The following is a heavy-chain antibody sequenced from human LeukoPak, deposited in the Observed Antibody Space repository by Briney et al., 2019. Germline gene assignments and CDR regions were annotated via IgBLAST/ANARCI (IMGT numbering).Heavy chain of an antibody. CDR1: GGTFNIYT. CDR3: ARDIVGCSSASCPDYYYFDY. D-gene: IGHD2-2*01. J-gene: IGHJ4*02. V-gene: IGHV1-69*13. CDR2: IIPMSGA. Sequence: ASVKVSCKASGGTFNIYTISWVRQAPGQGLEWMGGIIPMSGANYAQKFLGRVTITADESTSTTYMELSSLRSEDTAVYYCARDIVGCSSASCPDYYYFDYWGQGTLVTVSS.